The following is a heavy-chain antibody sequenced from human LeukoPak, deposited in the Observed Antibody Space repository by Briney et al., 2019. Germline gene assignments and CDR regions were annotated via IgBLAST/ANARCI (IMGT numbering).Heavy chain of an antibody. J-gene: IGHJ6*03. V-gene: IGHV4-39*01. D-gene: IGHD2-2*02. Sequence: PSETLSLTCTVSGGSISSSSYYWGWIRQPPGKGLEWIGSIYYSGSTYYNPSLNSRVTISVDTSKNQFSLKLSSVTDADTAVYYCERVGSGCSSTSCYSAYYYYYMDVWGKGTTVTVSS. CDR1: GGSISSSSYY. CDR3: ERVGSGCSSTSCYSAYYYYYMDV. CDR2: IYYSGST.